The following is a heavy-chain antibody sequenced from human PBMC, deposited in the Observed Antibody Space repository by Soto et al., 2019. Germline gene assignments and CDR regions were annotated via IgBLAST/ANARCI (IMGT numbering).Heavy chain of an antibody. V-gene: IGHV3-23*01. D-gene: IGHD6-19*01. CDR3: AKDRKSGSGWYWDY. CDR1: GFTFSSFA. Sequence: GGSLRLSCAASGFTFSSFAMSWVRQAPGKGLEWVSGISGSGGSTYYADSVEGRFTISRDNSKNTLDLQMNSLGGEDTAVYYCAKDRKSGSGWYWDYWGQGTLVTVSS. CDR2: ISGSGGST. J-gene: IGHJ4*02.